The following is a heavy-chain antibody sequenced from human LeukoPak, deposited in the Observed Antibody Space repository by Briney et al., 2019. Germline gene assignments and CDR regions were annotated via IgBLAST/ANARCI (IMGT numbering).Heavy chain of an antibody. V-gene: IGHV3-11*01. CDR3: ERGHYGGNPADAFDI. Sequence: GGSLRLSCAASGFILSDYYMSWIRQAPGKGLEWVSYLSTSGDIMYYAGSVKGRFTISRDNAKNSLYLEMDSLRDEDAAVYDCERGHYGGNPADAFDIWGQGTMVTVS. CDR1: GFILSDYY. J-gene: IGHJ3*02. D-gene: IGHD4-23*01. CDR2: LSTSGDIM.